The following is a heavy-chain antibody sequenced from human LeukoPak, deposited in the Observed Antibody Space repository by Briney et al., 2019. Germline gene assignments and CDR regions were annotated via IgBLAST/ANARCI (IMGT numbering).Heavy chain of an antibody. J-gene: IGHJ5*02. CDR2: INPNTGGT. CDR3: ARGGIVVVVAATIEFSRQKYNWFDP. Sequence: ASVKVSCKASGYTFTGYYIHWVRQAPGQGLEWIGWINPNTGGTNYPQKFQGRVTMTRDTSISPAYMELSRLRSDDTAVYYCARGGIVVVVAATIEFSRQKYNWFDPWGQGTLVTVSS. V-gene: IGHV1-2*02. D-gene: IGHD2-15*01. CDR1: GYTFTGYY.